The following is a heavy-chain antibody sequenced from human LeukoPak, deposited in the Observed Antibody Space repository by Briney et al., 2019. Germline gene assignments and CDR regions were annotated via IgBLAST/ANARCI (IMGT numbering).Heavy chain of an antibody. CDR2: IYHSGST. D-gene: IGHD6-13*01. CDR3: ARDLSATNPKYSSSWYKGATYPNWAFDY. J-gene: IGHJ4*02. CDR1: GGSISSGGYS. V-gene: IGHV4-30-2*01. Sequence: SETLSLTCAVSGGSISSGGYSWSWIRQPPGRGLEWIGYIYHSGSTYYNRSLKSRVTISVDTSKNQFSLKLSSVTAADTAVYYCARDLSATNPKYSSSWYKGATYPNWAFDYWGQGTLVTVSS.